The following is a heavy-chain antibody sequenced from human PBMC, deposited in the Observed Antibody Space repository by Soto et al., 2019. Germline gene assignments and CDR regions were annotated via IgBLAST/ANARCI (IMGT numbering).Heavy chain of an antibody. D-gene: IGHD6-19*01. CDR1: GXSFSSYA. CDR2: ISGSGGST. V-gene: IGHV3-23*01. CDR3: AKVGGWYDCDYFDY. Sequence: LRLSCAASGXSFSSYAMCGVRQSPGKGLEWVSAISGSGGSTYYVDSVKGRFTISRDNSKNTLSLQMNSLRAEDTAVYYCAKVGGWYDCDYFDYWGQGTLVTVSS. J-gene: IGHJ4*02.